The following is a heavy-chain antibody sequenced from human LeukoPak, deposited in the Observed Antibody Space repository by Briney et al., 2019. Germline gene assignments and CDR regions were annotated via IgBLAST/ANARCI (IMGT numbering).Heavy chain of an antibody. D-gene: IGHD4-23*01. CDR3: ARGGNSNPYDY. CDR1: GYTFTSYG. V-gene: IGHV1-18*01. Sequence: ASVKVSCKASGYTFTSYGITWVRQAPGQGLEWMGWTTAYNGDTIYAQKFQGRVTLTTDTSTSTAYMELRSLRSDDTAVYYCARGGNSNPYDYWGQGTLVSVTS. CDR2: TTAYNGDT. J-gene: IGHJ4*02.